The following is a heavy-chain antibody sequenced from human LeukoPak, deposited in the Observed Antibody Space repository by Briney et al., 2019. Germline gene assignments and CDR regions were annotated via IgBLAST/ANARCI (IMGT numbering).Heavy chain of an antibody. J-gene: IGHJ5*02. CDR1: GGSISSGDYY. CDR3: ARDARVWFGEEGYNWFDP. V-gene: IGHV4-30-4*01. CDR2: IYYSGST. D-gene: IGHD3-10*01. Sequence: SETLSLTCTVSGGSISSGDYYWSWIRHPPGKGLEWLGYIYYSGSTYYNPSLKSRVTISVDTSKNQFSLKLSSVTAADTAVYYCARDARVWFGEEGYNWFDPWGQGTLVTVSS.